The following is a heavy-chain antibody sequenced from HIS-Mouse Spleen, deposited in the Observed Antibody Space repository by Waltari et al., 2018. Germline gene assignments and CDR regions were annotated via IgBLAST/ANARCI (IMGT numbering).Heavy chain of an antibody. CDR1: GFTFSSYA. V-gene: IGHV3-23*01. J-gene: IGHJ4*02. CDR2: ISGSGGST. Sequence: EVQLLESGGGLVQPGGYLRLSCAASGFTFSSYAIGWVRQAPGKGLEWVSAISGSGGSTYYADSVKGRFTISRDNSKNTLYLQMNSLRAEDTAVYYCLSVAIFSVANSYYFDYWGQGTLVTVSS. CDR3: LSVAIFSVANSYYFDY. D-gene: IGHD1-7*01.